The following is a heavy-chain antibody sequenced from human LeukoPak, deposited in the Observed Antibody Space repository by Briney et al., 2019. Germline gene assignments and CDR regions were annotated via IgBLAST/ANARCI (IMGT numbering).Heavy chain of an antibody. J-gene: IGHJ4*01. CDR2: ISSNGGST. Sequence: TGGSLRLSCAASGFTFSSYAMHWVRQAPGKGLEYVSGISSNGGSTYYANSVKGRFTISRDNSKNTVYLQMNSLRAEDTAVYYCARGYDSSGYLDYWGHGTLVTVSS. D-gene: IGHD3-22*01. V-gene: IGHV3-64*01. CDR3: ARGYDSSGYLDY. CDR1: GFTFSSYA.